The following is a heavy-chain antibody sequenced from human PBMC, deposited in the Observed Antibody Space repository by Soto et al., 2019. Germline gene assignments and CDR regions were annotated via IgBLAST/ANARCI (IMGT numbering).Heavy chain of an antibody. CDR1: GGTFSSYA. Sequence: ASVKVSCKASGGTFSSYAISWVRQAPGQGLEWMGGIIPIFGTANYAQKFQGRVTITADKSTNTAYMELSSLRSEDTAVYYCASPVGKQQLVLVGLYYYYGMDVWGQGTTVTVSS. CDR2: IIPIFGTA. V-gene: IGHV1-69*06. CDR3: ASPVGKQQLVLVGLYYYYGMDV. J-gene: IGHJ6*02. D-gene: IGHD6-13*01.